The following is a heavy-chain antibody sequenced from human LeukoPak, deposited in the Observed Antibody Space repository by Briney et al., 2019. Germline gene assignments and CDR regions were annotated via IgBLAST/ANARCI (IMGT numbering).Heavy chain of an antibody. CDR3: ARWAGSAGYYYYYMDV. V-gene: IGHV1-2*02. J-gene: IGHJ6*03. CDR1: GYTFTGYY. Sequence: ASVKVSCKASGYTFTGYYMHWVRQAPGQGLEWMGWINLNSGGTNYAQKFQGRVTMTRDTSISTAYMELSRLRSDDTAVYYCARWAGSAGYYYYYMDVWGKGTTVTVSS. D-gene: IGHD1-14*01. CDR2: INLNSGGT.